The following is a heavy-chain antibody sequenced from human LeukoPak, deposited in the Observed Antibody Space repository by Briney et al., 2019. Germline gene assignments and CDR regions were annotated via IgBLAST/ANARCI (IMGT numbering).Heavy chain of an antibody. CDR1: GGSVSSDY. J-gene: IGHJ5*02. V-gene: IGHV4-59*02. CDR3: AREDIEAAAGTFDP. D-gene: IGHD6-13*01. CDR2: ISYSGTT. Sequence: PETLSLTCTVSGGSVSSDYWGWIRQPPGKGLEWIGYISYSGTTNYNPSLKSRVTISVDTSKNQFSLKLSSVTAADTAVYYCAREDIEAAAGTFDPWGQGTLVTVSS.